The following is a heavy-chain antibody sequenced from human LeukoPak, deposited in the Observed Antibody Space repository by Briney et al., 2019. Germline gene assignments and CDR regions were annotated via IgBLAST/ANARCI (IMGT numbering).Heavy chain of an antibody. CDR2: INPSGGST. CDR1: GYTFTGYY. CDR3: ARGENSSSWYFRGYYYYYYGMDV. V-gene: IGHV1-46*01. Sequence: ASVKVSCKASGYTFTGYYMHWVRQAPGQGLEWMGIINPSGGSTSYAQKFQGRVTMTRDTSTSTVYMELSSLRSEDTAVYYCARGENSSSWYFRGYYYYYYGMDVWGQGTTVTVSS. D-gene: IGHD6-13*01. J-gene: IGHJ6*02.